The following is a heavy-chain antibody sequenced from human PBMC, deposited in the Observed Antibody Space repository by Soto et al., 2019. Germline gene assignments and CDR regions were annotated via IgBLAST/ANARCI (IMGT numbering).Heavy chain of an antibody. CDR2: INHSGTI. D-gene: IGHD2-21*02. J-gene: IGHJ6*02. CDR1: GGSFSGYY. V-gene: IGHV4-34*01. Sequence: ETLSLTCAVYGGSFSGYYWTWIRQPPGKGLEWIGEINHSGTISFNPSLKSRLTISLDTSKKHFSLKLSSVTDADTAAYYCARADRTLVTSYSLDVWGQGTTVTVSS. CDR3: ARADRTLVTSYSLDV.